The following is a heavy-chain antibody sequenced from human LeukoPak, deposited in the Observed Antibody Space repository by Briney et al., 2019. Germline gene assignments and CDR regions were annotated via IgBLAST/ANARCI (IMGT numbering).Heavy chain of an antibody. CDR1: GFTFDDYA. CDR3: AKESSLVGATQAFDY. CDR2: ISWNSGSI. Sequence: GRSLRLSCAASGFTFDDYAMHWVRQAPGKGLEWVSGISWNSGSIGYADSVKGRFTISRDNAKNSLYLQTNSLRAEDTALYYCAKESSLVGATQAFDYWGQGSLVTVS. D-gene: IGHD1-26*01. V-gene: IGHV3-9*01. J-gene: IGHJ4*02.